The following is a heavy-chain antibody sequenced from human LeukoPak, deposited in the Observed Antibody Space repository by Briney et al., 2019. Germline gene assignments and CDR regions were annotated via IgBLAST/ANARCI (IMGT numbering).Heavy chain of an antibody. CDR1: GGSFSGYY. CDR3: ARGELVVPAAIRAYFDY. CDR2: INHSGST. D-gene: IGHD2-2*02. Sequence: SETLSLTCAVYGGSFSGYYWSWIRQPPGKGLEWIGEINHSGSTNYNPSLKSRVTISVDTSKNQFSLKLSSVTAADTAVYYCARGELVVPAAIRAYFDYWGQGTLVTVSP. J-gene: IGHJ4*02. V-gene: IGHV4-34*01.